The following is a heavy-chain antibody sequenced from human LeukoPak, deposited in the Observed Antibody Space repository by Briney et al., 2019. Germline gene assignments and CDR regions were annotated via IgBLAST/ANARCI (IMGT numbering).Heavy chain of an antibody. V-gene: IGHV4-59*08. CDR1: GASISSYY. J-gene: IGHJ4*02. CDR2: IYYSGST. Sequence: SETLSLTCSVSGASISSYYWSWIRQPPGKGLEWIGYIYYSGSTNYNPSLKSRVTISVDTSKNQFSLKLRSVTAADTAVYYCARLVAGTGEYNFDYWGQGTLVTVSS. D-gene: IGHD6-19*01. CDR3: ARLVAGTGEYNFDY.